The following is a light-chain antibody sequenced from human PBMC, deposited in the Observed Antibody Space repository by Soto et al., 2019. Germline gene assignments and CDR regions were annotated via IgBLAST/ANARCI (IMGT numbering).Light chain of an antibody. CDR2: DAS. Sequence: EVVITQSPATLSLSPGERATLSCRARQSLSISELSCYQQTPGQAPRLLIHDASSRATGISDRFTGSGSGTDFTLTITTLEPEDFAVYYCQQYGSSPRTFGLGTKV. J-gene: IGKJ1*01. CDR1: QSLSISE. V-gene: IGKV3-20*01. CDR3: QQYGSSPRT.